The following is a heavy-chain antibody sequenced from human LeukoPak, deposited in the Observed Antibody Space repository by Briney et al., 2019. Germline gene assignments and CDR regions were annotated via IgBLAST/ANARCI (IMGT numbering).Heavy chain of an antibody. V-gene: IGHV4-59*01. Sequence: SETLSLTCTVSGGSISSYYWSWIRQPPGKGLEWIGYIYYSGSTNYNPSLKSRVTISVDTSKNQFSLKLSSVTAADTAVYYCARESASYDFWSGYSNYFDYWGQGTLVTVSS. CDR1: GGSISSYY. CDR3: ARESASYDFWSGYSNYFDY. CDR2: IYYSGST. D-gene: IGHD3-3*01. J-gene: IGHJ4*02.